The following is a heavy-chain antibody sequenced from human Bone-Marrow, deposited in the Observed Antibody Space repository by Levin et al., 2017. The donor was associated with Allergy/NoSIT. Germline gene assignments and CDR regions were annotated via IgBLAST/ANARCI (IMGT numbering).Heavy chain of an antibody. J-gene: IGHJ6*02. CDR2: INPTDGDT. Sequence: GESLKISCKASGYMFSAYYIHWVRQAPGQGLEWIGWINPTDGDTKYADLFQGRVVLTRVTSTSTASMQLNSLRSDDTAVYYCARGGSGTYPNYFHYGLDVWGQGTTVAVAS. D-gene: IGHD3-10*01. CDR1: GYMFSAYY. V-gene: IGHV1-2*02. CDR3: ARGGSGTYPNYFHYGLDV.